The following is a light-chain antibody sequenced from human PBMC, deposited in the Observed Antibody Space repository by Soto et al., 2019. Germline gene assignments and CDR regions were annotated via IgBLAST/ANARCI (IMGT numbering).Light chain of an antibody. Sequence: EIVLTQSPCTLSLSPGERATLSCRASQSISSNYFAWYQQKPGQAPRLLIYGASRRATGIPDRFSGSGSGTDFTLTISRLEPEDFAVYYCQQYRSSPCTFGQGTKVEIK. V-gene: IGKV3-20*01. CDR3: QQYRSSPCT. CDR1: QSISSNY. CDR2: GAS. J-gene: IGKJ1*01.